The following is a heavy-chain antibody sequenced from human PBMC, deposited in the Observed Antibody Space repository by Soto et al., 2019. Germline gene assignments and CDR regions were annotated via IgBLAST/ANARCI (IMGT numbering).Heavy chain of an antibody. CDR2: ISGSGGST. CDR3: ARDSTHYGDYNGVPIDY. Sequence: GGSLRLSCAASGFTFSSYAMSWVRQAPGKGLEWVSAISGSGGSTYYADSVKGRFTISRDNSKNTLYLQMNSLRAEDTAVYYCARDSTHYGDYNGVPIDYWGQGTLVTVSS. J-gene: IGHJ4*02. V-gene: IGHV3-23*01. D-gene: IGHD4-17*01. CDR1: GFTFSSYA.